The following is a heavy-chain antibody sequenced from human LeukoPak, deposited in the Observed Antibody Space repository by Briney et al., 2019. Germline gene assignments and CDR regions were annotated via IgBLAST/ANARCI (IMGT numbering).Heavy chain of an antibody. Sequence: ASVWVSCKASGYTFDDEYIHWVRQAPGLGLEWMGWINPNNGGTNYAQRFQGRVTMTRDTSISTAYMELRRLTSDDSAVYYCARRVQKLVGTNWFDPWGQGTLVTVSS. CDR3: ARRVQKLVGTNWFDP. V-gene: IGHV1-2*02. CDR1: GYTFDDEY. CDR2: INPNNGGT. D-gene: IGHD6-13*01. J-gene: IGHJ5*02.